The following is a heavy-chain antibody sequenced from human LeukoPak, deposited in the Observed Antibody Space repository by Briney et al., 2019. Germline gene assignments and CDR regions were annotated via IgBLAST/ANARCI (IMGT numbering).Heavy chain of an antibody. D-gene: IGHD3-22*01. CDR2: ISWNSGSI. CDR3: AKGMYYYDSSGYHHGPVSYFDY. V-gene: IGHV3-9*01. Sequence: GGSLRLSCAASGFTFDDYAMHWVRQAPGKGLEGVSGISWNSGSIGYADSVKGRFTISRDNAKNSLYLQMNSLRAEDTALYYCAKGMYYYDSSGYHHGPVSYFDYWGQGTLVTVSS. CDR1: GFTFDDYA. J-gene: IGHJ4*02.